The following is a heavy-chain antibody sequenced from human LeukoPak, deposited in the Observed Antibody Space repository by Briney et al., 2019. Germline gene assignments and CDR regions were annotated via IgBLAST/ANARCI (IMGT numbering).Heavy chain of an antibody. J-gene: IGHJ4*02. CDR1: GYTFTSYY. D-gene: IGHD1-26*01. Sequence: ASVNVSCKASGYTFTSYYIHWVRQAPGQGLEWMGIINPSGGSTRNAQKFQGRVTTTRDTSTSTDYMELSSLRSEDTAVYYCARDDGGSYLRYFDYWGQGTLVTVSS. CDR2: INPSGGST. V-gene: IGHV1-46*01. CDR3: ARDDGGSYLRYFDY.